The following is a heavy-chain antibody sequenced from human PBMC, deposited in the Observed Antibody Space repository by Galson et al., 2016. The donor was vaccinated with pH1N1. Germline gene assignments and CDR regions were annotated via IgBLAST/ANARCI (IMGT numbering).Heavy chain of an antibody. Sequence: SVKVSCKASGYTFTAYQIHWVRQAPGQGLEWMGWIKPNTGDTTYAQKVQGRVTMTSDTSINTAYIEVTSLTSDDTAVYYCARDWSGYFTTTHYRGQGTLVTVSS. D-gene: IGHD3-3*01. J-gene: IGHJ4*02. CDR2: IKPNTGDT. CDR1: GYTFTAYQ. V-gene: IGHV1-2*02. CDR3: ARDWSGYFTTTHY.